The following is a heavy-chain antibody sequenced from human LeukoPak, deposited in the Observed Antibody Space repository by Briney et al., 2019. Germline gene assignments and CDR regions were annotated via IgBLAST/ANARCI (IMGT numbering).Heavy chain of an antibody. J-gene: IGHJ4*02. CDR2: IYYSGST. CDR1: GGSISSYY. D-gene: IGHD2-15*01. V-gene: IGHV4-59*01. Sequence: SETLSLTCTVSGGSISSYYWSWIRQPPGKGLEWIGYIYYSGSTNYNPSLKSRVTISVDTSKNQFSLKLSSVTAADTAVYYCAREHCCGGSCYPYYWGQGTLVTVSS. CDR3: AREHCCGGSCYPYY.